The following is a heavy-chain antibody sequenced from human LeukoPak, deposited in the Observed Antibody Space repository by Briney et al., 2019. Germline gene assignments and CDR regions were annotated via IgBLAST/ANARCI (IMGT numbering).Heavy chain of an antibody. Sequence: GGSLRLSCAASGFTVSSNYMNWVRQAPGRGLEWVSVIYSAGSTYYVDSVKGRFTISRDTSKNTLYLLMNSLRAEDTAVYFCARSKPPAVKDYYGLDVWGQGTTVTVPS. CDR3: ARSKPPAVKDYYGLDV. CDR2: IYSAGST. D-gene: IGHD6-13*01. V-gene: IGHV3-66*01. J-gene: IGHJ6*02. CDR1: GFTVSSNY.